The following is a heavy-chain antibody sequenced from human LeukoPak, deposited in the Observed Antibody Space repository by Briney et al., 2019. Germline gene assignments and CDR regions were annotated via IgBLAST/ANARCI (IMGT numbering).Heavy chain of an antibody. J-gene: IGHJ4*02. D-gene: IGHD5-18*01. V-gene: IGHV4-59*08. Sequence: PSETLSLTCTVSGDSINTKYWSRIRQPPGKGLEWIGYVHSSGSTDYNPSLKSRVLISVDTSRNQFSLKVTSVTATDTAMYFCARQQVGFYNGYSPFDYWGPGTLVTVSS. CDR1: GDSINTKY. CDR3: ARQQVGFYNGYSPFDY. CDR2: VHSSGST.